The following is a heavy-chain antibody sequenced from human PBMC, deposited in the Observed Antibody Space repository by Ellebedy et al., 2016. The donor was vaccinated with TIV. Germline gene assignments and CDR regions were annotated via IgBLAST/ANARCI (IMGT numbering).Heavy chain of an antibody. V-gene: IGHV3-9*01. J-gene: IGHJ5*02. Sequence: SLKISXAASGFTFDNYAMHWVRQGPGKGLEWVSGISWNSGTRDYADSVKGRFTISRDNSKNTLYLQMNSLRAEDTAVYYCARSAGYQNSGFDPWGQGTLVTVSS. CDR2: ISWNSGTR. CDR3: ARSAGYQNSGFDP. CDR1: GFTFDNYA. D-gene: IGHD5-12*01.